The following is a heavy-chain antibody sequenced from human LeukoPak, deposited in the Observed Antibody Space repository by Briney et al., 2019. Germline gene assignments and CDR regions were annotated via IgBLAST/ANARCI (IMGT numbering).Heavy chain of an antibody. CDR2: IKQDGSEK. J-gene: IGHJ3*02. V-gene: IGHV3-7*01. D-gene: IGHD2-2*01. Sequence: LAGGSLRLSCAASGFTLSSYWMSWVRQAPGKGLEWVANIKQDGSEKYYVDSVEGRLTISRDNAKNSLFLQMNSLRAEDTAVYYCARGLDCSSTSCFGLYAFDIWGQGTMVTVSS. CDR3: ARGLDCSSTSCFGLYAFDI. CDR1: GFTLSSYW.